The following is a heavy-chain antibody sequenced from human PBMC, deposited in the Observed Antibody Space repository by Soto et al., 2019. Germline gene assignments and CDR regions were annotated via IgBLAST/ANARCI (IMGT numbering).Heavy chain of an antibody. CDR1: GFTFSSYG. Sequence: QVQLVESGGGVVQPGRSLRLSCAASGFTFSSYGMHWVRQAPGKGLEWVAVIWYDGSNKYYADSVTGRFTISRDNSKNTLYLQMNSVRAEDTAVYYCEKHSFTIRWELVNYQNEFVYWGQGTLVTVSS. J-gene: IGHJ4*02. CDR2: IWYDGSNK. V-gene: IGHV3-33*03. CDR3: EKHSFTIRWELVNYQNEFVY. D-gene: IGHD1-26*01.